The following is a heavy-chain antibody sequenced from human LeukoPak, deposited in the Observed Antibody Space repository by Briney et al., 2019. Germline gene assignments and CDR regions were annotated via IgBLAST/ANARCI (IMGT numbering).Heavy chain of an antibody. D-gene: IGHD6-6*01. V-gene: IGHV3-7*03. J-gene: IGHJ3*01. CDR2: INLDGSEG. CDR3: ARSSYSSSSSV. Sequence: QAGGSLRLSCAVSGFTFSGFWMSWSRQAPGKGLEWVASINLDGSEGYYADVVKGRFTISRDNAKNSLYLQINSLRAEDTAVYYCARSSYSSSSSVWGQGTMVTVSS. CDR1: GFTFSGFW.